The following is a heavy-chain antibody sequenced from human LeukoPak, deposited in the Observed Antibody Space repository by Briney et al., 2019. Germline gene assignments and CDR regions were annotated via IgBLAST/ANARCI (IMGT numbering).Heavy chain of an antibody. CDR1: GYTFTSYA. CDR3: VITVTTVPYYYYYGMDV. J-gene: IGHJ6*02. D-gene: IGHD4-11*01. CDR2: INAGNGNT. Sequence: GASVKVSCKASGYTFTSYAMHWVRQAPGQRLEWMGWINAGNGNTKYSQKFQGRVTITRDTSASTAYMELSSLRSEDTAVYYCVITVTTVPYYYYYGMDVWGQGTTVTVSS. V-gene: IGHV1-3*01.